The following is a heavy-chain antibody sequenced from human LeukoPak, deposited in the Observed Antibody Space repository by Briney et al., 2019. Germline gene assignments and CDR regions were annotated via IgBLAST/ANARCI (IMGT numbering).Heavy chain of an antibody. Sequence: SETLSLTCTVSGGSISSSSYYWGWIRQPPGKGLEWIGSIYYSGSTYYNPSLKSRVTISVDTSKNQFSLKLSSVTAADTAVYYCARSSDYYDSSGYYYAGYYFDYWGQGTLVTVSS. CDR1: GGSISSSSYY. V-gene: IGHV4-39*07. CDR2: IYYSGST. D-gene: IGHD3-22*01. CDR3: ARSSDYYDSSGYYYAGYYFDY. J-gene: IGHJ4*02.